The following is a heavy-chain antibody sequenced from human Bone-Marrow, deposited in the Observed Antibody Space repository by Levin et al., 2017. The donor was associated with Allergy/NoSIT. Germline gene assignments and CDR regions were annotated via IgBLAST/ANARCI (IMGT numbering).Heavy chain of an antibody. V-gene: IGHV4-61*02. CDR2: IYTNGDT. CDR1: GASISGGSYY. J-gene: IGHJ4*02. D-gene: IGHD6-6*01. CDR3: ARDSGFSSFLDS. Sequence: SSETLSLTCTVSGASISGGSYYWTWIRQPAGKGLEWIGRIYTNGDTNYTPSLKSRVSISFDRSNNHFSLKVTSVTAADTAMYYCARDSGFSSFLDSWGQGTLVTVSS.